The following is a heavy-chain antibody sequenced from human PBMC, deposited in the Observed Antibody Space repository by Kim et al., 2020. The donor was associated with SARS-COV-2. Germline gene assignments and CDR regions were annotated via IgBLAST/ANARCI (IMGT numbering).Heavy chain of an antibody. CDR1: GGSISSGGYS. Sequence: SETLSLTCAVSGGSISSGGYSWSWIRQPPGKGLEWIGYIYHSGSTYYNPSLKSRVTISVDRSKNQFSLKLSSVTAADTAVYYCARAGGTYSFDYWGQGTLVTVSS. V-gene: IGHV4-30-2*01. D-gene: IGHD3-16*01. CDR2: IYHSGST. CDR3: ARAGGTYSFDY. J-gene: IGHJ4*02.